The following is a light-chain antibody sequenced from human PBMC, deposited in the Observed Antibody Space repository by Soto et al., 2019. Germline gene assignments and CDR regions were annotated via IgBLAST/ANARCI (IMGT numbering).Light chain of an antibody. V-gene: IGLV1-40*01. CDR2: GNS. Sequence: QSVLTQPPSVSGAPGQRVTISCTGSSSNIGAGYDVHWCQQLPGTAPKLLIYGNSNRPSGVPDRFSGSKSGTSASLAITGLQAEDEADFYCQSYDSSLSSYVFGTGTKVTV. CDR3: QSYDSSLSSYV. J-gene: IGLJ1*01. CDR1: SSNIGAGYD.